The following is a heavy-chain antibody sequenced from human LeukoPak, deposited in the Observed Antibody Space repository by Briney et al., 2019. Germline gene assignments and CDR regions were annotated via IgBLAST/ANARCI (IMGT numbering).Heavy chain of an antibody. CDR2: ISYDGSNK. D-gene: IGHD6-6*01. CDR3: AIIAARREDY. V-gene: IGHV3-30-3*01. Sequence: GRSLRLSCAASGFTFSSYAMHWVRQAPGKGLEWVAVISYDGSNKYYADSVKGRFTISRDSSKNTLYLQMNSLRAEDTAVYYCAIIAARREDYWGQGTLVTVSS. J-gene: IGHJ4*02. CDR1: GFTFSSYA.